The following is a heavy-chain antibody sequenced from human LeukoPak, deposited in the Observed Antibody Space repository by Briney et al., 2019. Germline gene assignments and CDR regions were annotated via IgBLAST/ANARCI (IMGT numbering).Heavy chain of an antibody. J-gene: IGHJ6*02. Sequence: GGSLRLSCAASGFTFSDYYMSWIRQAPGKGLEWVSYISSSGSTIYYADSVKGRSTISRDNAKNSLYLQMNSLRAEDTAVYYCARAGERIYYYYGMDVWGQGTTVTVSS. CDR1: GFTFSDYY. D-gene: IGHD7-27*01. CDR2: ISSSGSTI. V-gene: IGHV3-11*01. CDR3: ARAGERIYYYYGMDV.